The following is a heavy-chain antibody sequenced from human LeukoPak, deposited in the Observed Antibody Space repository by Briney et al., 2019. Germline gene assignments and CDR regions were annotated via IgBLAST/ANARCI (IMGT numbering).Heavy chain of an antibody. D-gene: IGHD3-9*01. V-gene: IGHV4-59*01. CDR3: ARGRYYDILTGYYSFPSWFDP. J-gene: IGHJ5*02. CDR1: GGSFSGYY. Sequence: SETLSLTCAVYGGSFSGYYWSWIRQPPGRGLEWIGYIYYSGSTNYNPSLKSRVTISVDTSKNQFSLKLSSVTAADTAVYYCARGRYYDILTGYYSFPSWFDPWGQGTLVTVSS. CDR2: IYYSGST.